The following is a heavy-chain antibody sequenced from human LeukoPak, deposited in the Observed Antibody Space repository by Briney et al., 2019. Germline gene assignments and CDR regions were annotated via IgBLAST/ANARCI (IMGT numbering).Heavy chain of an antibody. J-gene: IGHJ5*02. CDR3: ALIPLYGDYDLFDP. CDR2: ISAYNGNT. Sequence: ASVKVSCKASGYTFTSYGISWVRQAPGQGLEWMGWISAYNGNTNYAQKLQGRVTMTTDTSTSTAYMELRSLRSDDTAVYYCALIPLYGDYDLFDPWGQGTLVTVSS. V-gene: IGHV1-18*01. CDR1: GYTFTSYG. D-gene: IGHD4-17*01.